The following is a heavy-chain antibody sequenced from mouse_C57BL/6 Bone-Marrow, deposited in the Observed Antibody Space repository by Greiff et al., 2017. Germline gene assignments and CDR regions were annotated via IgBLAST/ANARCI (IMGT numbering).Heavy chain of an antibody. J-gene: IGHJ1*03. V-gene: IGHV1-26*01. CDR2: INPNNGGT. CDR3: AWDYDEYFDV. Sequence: VQLQQSGPELVKPGASVKISCKASGYTFTDYYMNWVKQSHGKSLEWIGDINPNNGGTSYNQKFKGKATLTVDKSSSTAYMELRSLTSEDSAVYYCAWDYDEYFDVWGTGTTVTVSS. CDR1: GYTFTDYY. D-gene: IGHD2-4*01.